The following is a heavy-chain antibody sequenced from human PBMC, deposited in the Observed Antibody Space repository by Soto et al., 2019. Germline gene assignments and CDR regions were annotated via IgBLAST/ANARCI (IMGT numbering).Heavy chain of an antibody. CDR1: GCTFTSYG. J-gene: IGHJ4*02. CDR3: ATQARGQQLATD. V-gene: IGHV1-18*01. D-gene: IGHD6-13*01. CDR2: ISAYNGNT. Sequence: ASVKVSCKASGCTFTSYGISWVRQAPGQGLEWMGWISAYNGNTNYAQKLQGRVTMTTDTSTSTAYMELRSLRSDDTAVYYCATQARGQQLATDWGQGTLVTVSS.